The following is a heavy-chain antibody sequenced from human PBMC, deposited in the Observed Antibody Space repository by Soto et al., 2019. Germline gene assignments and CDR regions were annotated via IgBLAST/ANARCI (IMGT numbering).Heavy chain of an antibody. V-gene: IGHV3-30*03. CDR1: GFTFSSYG. Sequence: GGSLRLSCAASGFTFSSYGMHWVRQAPGKGLXWVXVIXXDXXXXXYXXSVKGRFTISRDNSKNTLYLQMNSLRAEETAVYYCAIAPWIQLWFDYWGQGTLVTVSS. CDR3: AIAPWIQLWFDY. CDR2: IXXDXXXX. D-gene: IGHD5-18*01. J-gene: IGHJ4*02.